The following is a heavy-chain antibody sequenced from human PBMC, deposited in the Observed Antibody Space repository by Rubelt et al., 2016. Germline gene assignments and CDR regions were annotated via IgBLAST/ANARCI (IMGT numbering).Heavy chain of an antibody. V-gene: IGHV4-38-2*02. CDR3: ARRVEGYSNYYYYYYMDV. CDR2: IYHSGST. D-gene: IGHD4-11*01. CDR1: GGSISSGYY. J-gene: IGHJ6*03. Sequence: QVQLQESGPGLVKPSQTLSLTCTVAGGSISSGYYWGWIRQPPGKGLEWIGSIYHSGSTYYNPSFKVRVTISVDTSKNQVSLKLSSVTAADTAVYYCARRVEGYSNYYYYYYMDVWGKGTTVTVSS.